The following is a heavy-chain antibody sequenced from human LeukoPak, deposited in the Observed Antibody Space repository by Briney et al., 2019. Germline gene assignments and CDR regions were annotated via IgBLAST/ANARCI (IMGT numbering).Heavy chain of an antibody. CDR1: GGSISSSSYY. CDR2: VYHNGVA. CDR3: ARGSGGATPVVWD. V-gene: IGHV4-39*02. J-gene: IGHJ4*02. D-gene: IGHD1-26*01. Sequence: SETLSLTCTVSGGSISSSSYYWGWIRQPPGKGLEWIGSVYHNGVAQYNPSLTSRVTISVDTSQNHFSLRLSSVTAADTAVYYCARGSGGATPVVWDWGQGTLVTVSS.